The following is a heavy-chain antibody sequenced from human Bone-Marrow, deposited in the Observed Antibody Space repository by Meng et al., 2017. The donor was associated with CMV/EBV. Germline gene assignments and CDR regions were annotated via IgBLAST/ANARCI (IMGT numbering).Heavy chain of an antibody. J-gene: IGHJ4*02. V-gene: IGHV5-51*01. D-gene: IGHD2-2*01. CDR3: ARQYCSSTSCQQFDY. Sequence: GESLKISCKGSGYSFTSYWIGWVRQMPGKGLEWMGIIYPGDSDTRYSPSFQGQVTISADKSISTAYLQWSSLKASDTAMYYCARQYCSSTSCQQFDYWGQGTLVIVSS. CDR2: IYPGDSDT. CDR1: GYSFTSYW.